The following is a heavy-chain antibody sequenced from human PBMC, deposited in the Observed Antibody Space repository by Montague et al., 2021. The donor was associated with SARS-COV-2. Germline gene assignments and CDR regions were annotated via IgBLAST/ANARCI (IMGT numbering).Heavy chain of an antibody. J-gene: IGHJ2*01. V-gene: IGHV4-59*11. CDR3: AREFRIELWQTNWYFGL. CDR2: FDHSGDT. Sequence: SETLSLTCSVSGGSISGHYWSWIRQPPGKGLEWIGNFDHSGDTKYNPSLKSRATISVDTSKNQFALRLHSATAADTAVYYCAREFRIELWQTNWYFGLWGRGTLVTASS. D-gene: IGHD3-16*01. CDR1: GGSISGHY.